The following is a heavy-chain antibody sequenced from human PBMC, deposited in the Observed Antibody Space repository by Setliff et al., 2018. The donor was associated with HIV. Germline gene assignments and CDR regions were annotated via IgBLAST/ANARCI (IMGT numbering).Heavy chain of an antibody. V-gene: IGHV3-66*02. D-gene: IGHD6-25*01. CDR1: GFAFNYHA. Sequence: GGSLRLSCAASGFAFNYHAMTWVRQAPGKGLEWVSTIYSDGSTYHRDSVKGRFTLSRDNSKNTVYLQVGSLRPDDTAMYYCARSRPYNSALDYWGQGTLVTVSS. CDR2: IYSDGST. CDR3: ARSRPYNSALDY. J-gene: IGHJ4*02.